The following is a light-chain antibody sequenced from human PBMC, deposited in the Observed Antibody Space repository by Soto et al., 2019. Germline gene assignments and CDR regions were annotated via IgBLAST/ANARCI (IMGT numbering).Light chain of an antibody. V-gene: IGLV2-23*02. CDR3: CSYAGSSTNYV. CDR1: SSDVGSYNL. CDR2: EVS. J-gene: IGLJ1*01. Sequence: QSALTQPASVSGSPGQSITISCTGTSSDVGSYNLVSWYQRHPGKAPKLMIYEVSKRPSGVSNRFSGSKSGNTASLTISGLQAEDEADYYCCSYAGSSTNYVFGTGTKVTVL.